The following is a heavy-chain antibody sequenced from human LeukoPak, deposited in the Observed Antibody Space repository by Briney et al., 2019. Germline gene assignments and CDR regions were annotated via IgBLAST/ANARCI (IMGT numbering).Heavy chain of an antibody. CDR3: ASRPERYYDSSGYFN. CDR1: GGTFSSYA. V-gene: IGHV1-69*01. Sequence: SVTVSCKASGGTFSSYAISWVRQAPGQGLEWMGGIIPIFGTANYAQKFQGRVTITADESTSTAYMELSSLRSEDTAVYYCASRPERYYDSSGYFNWGQGTLVTVSS. D-gene: IGHD3-22*01. CDR2: IIPIFGTA. J-gene: IGHJ4*02.